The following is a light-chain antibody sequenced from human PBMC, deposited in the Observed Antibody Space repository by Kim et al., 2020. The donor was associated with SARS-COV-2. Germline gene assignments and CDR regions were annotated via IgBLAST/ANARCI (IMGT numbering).Light chain of an antibody. CDR1: QSVSSSY. V-gene: IGKV3-20*01. J-gene: IGKJ1*01. CDR2: GAS. CDR3: QQYGSSPRT. Sequence: EIVLTQSPGTLSLSPGERVTLSCRASQSVSSSYLAWYQQKPGQAPRLLIYGASSRATGIPDRFSGSGSGTDFTLTISRLEPEDLAVYYCQQYGSSPRTFGQGTKVDIK.